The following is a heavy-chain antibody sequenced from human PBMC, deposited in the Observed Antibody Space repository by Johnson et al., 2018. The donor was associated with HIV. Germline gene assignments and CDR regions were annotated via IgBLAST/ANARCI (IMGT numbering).Heavy chain of an antibody. V-gene: IGHV3-7*01. CDR1: GFTFITYW. Sequence: MLLVESGGGLVQPGGSLRLSCAASGFTFITYWMSWVRQAPGKGLEWVANIKQDGSEKYYVGSVKGRFTISRDNAKNSLYLQMNSLRAEDTAVYYCAKGMWGHDAFDIWGQGTVVTVSS. CDR3: AKGMWGHDAFDI. J-gene: IGHJ3*02. CDR2: IKQDGSEK. D-gene: IGHD1-26*01.